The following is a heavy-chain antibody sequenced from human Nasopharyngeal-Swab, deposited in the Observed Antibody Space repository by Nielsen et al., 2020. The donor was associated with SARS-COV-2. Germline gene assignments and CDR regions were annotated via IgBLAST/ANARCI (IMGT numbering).Heavy chain of an antibody. Sequence: GESLKISCVASGFSFRDYGMHWVRQTPGKGLEWVAVIWYDGIKKYYADSVKGRFTISRDNAKNSLYLQMSSLGGEDTAVYYCTRQTYYYTSGYPPVDNWGQGTLVTVSS. V-gene: IGHV3-33*01. J-gene: IGHJ4*02. D-gene: IGHD3-22*01. CDR3: TRQTYYYTSGYPPVDN. CDR1: GFSFRDYG. CDR2: IWYDGIKK.